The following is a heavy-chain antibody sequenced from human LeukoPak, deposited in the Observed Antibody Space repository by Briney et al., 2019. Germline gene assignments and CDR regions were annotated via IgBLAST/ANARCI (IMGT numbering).Heavy chain of an antibody. CDR2: IYYSGST. CDR3: ARERPPGYCSSTSCYWNWFDP. D-gene: IGHD2-2*01. Sequence: SETLSLTCTVSGGSISSGDYYWSWIRQPPGKGLEWIGYIYYSGSTYYNPSLKSRVTISVDTSKNQFPLKLSSVTAADTAVYYCARERPPGYCSSTSCYWNWFDPWGQGTLVTVSS. CDR1: GGSISSGDYY. V-gene: IGHV4-30-4*01. J-gene: IGHJ5*02.